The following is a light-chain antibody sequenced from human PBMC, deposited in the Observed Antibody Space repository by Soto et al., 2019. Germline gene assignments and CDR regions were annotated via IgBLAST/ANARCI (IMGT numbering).Light chain of an antibody. CDR1: QSISSW. Sequence: DIQMTQSPSTLSASVGDRVTITCRASQSISSWLAWYQQKPGKAPKLLIYDASSLESGVLSRFSGSGSGTEFTLTISSLQPDDFATYYCQQYNSWLTFGGGTKVDIK. V-gene: IGKV1-5*01. J-gene: IGKJ4*01. CDR3: QQYNSWLT. CDR2: DAS.